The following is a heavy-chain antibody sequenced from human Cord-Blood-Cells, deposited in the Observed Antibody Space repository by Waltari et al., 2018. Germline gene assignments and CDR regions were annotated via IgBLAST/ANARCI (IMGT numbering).Heavy chain of an antibody. V-gene: IGHV1-2*04. J-gene: IGHJ3*02. Sequence: VKVSCKASGYTFTGYYMHWVRQAPGQGLEWMGWINPNSGGTNYAQKFQGWVTMTRDTSISTAYMELSRLRSDDTAVYYCARASLTGDDAFDIWGQGTMVTVSS. D-gene: IGHD7-27*01. CDR3: ARASLTGDDAFDI. CDR2: INPNSGGT. CDR1: GYTFTGYY.